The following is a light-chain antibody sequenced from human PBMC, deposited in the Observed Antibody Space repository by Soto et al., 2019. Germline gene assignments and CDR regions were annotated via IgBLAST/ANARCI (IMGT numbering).Light chain of an antibody. J-gene: IGKJ4*01. CDR2: WAS. CDR3: QQYYSTLPPT. V-gene: IGKV4-1*01. Sequence: DIVMTQSQDSLAVSLGERANINWKSSHSVLYSSNNNNYLAWYQQKPGQPPKLLIDWASTRESGVTDRFSGSVSGTDFTLTISSLRAEDVAVYYCQQYYSTLPPTVGGGTNVEIK. CDR1: HSVLYSSNNNNY.